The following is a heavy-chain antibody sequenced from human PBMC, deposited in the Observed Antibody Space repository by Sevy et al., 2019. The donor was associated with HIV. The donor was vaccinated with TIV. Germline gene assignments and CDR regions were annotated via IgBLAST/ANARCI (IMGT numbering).Heavy chain of an antibody. CDR2: ISGSGGST. D-gene: IGHD6-6*01. J-gene: IGHJ4*02. V-gene: IGHV3-23*01. CDR3: AKDLQIEARPPL. CDR1: GFTFSSYA. Sequence: GSLRLSCAASGFTFSSYAMSWVRQAPGKGLEWVSAISGSGGSTYYADSVKGRFTISRDNSKNTLYLQRNSLRAEDMAVYYEAKDLQIEARPPLWGQGTLVTVSS.